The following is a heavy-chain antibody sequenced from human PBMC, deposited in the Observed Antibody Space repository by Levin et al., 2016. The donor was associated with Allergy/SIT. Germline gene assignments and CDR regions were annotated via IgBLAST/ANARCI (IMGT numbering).Heavy chain of an antibody. J-gene: IGHJ4*02. V-gene: IGHV1-69*13. Sequence: SVKVSCKASGGTFSSYAISWVRQAPGQGLEWMGGIIPIFGTTNNAQKFQGRVTITADESTSTAYMELSSLRSDDTAVYYCARLRREAYCGGDCYSKRFFDSWGQGTLVTVSS. CDR2: IIPIFGTT. CDR1: GGTFSSYA. D-gene: IGHD2-21*02. CDR3: ARLRREAYCGGDCYSKRFFDS.